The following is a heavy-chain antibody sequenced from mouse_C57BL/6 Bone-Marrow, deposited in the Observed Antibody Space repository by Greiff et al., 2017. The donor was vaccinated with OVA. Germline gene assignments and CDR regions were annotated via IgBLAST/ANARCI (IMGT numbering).Heavy chain of an antibody. J-gene: IGHJ3*01. Sequence: VKLVESGPELVKPGASVKISCKASGYTFTDYYINWVKQRPGQGLEWIGWIFPGSGSTYYNEKFKGKATLTVDKSSSTAYMLLSSLTSEDSAVYFCARPDYYGTPFAYWGQGTLVTVSA. D-gene: IGHD1-1*01. CDR1: GYTFTDYY. CDR3: ARPDYYGTPFAY. CDR2: IFPGSGST. V-gene: IGHV1-75*01.